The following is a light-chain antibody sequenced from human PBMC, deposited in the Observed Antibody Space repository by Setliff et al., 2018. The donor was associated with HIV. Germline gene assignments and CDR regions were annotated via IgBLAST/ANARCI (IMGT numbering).Light chain of an antibody. CDR3: QQYNSWGT. CDR1: QSISNW. CDR2: KAS. V-gene: IGKV1-5*03. Sequence: DIQMTQSPSTLSASVGDRVTITCRASQSISNWLAWYQQKPGKAPKLLIYKASSLESGVPSRFSGSGSGTEFTLTISSLQPDDFATYYCQQYNSWGTFGQGTKVDIK. J-gene: IGKJ1*01.